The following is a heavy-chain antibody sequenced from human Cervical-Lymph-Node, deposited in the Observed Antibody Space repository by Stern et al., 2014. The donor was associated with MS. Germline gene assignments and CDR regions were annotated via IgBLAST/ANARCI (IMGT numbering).Heavy chain of an antibody. J-gene: IGHJ6*02. CDR1: GYTFSTYG. CDR2: ISGYNGNT. D-gene: IGHD3-10*01. Sequence: QVQLVESGAEVKKPGASVKVSCKASGYTFSTYGITWVRQAPGQGLEWMGWISGYNGNTDYAQKLRGRVTMTTDTSTNTAYMELTSLRSDDTAVYYCARAGRYGSGSYPRDYYYYGMDVWGQGTTVTVSS. V-gene: IGHV1-18*01. CDR3: ARAGRYGSGSYPRDYYYYGMDV.